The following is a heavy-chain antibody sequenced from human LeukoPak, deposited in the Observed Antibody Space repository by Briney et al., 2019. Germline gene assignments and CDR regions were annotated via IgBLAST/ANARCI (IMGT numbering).Heavy chain of an antibody. CDR3: ARSRYMVRGVIGY. Sequence: SETLSLTCAVYGGSFSGYYWSWIRQPPGKGLEWIGEINHSGSTNYNPSLKSRVTISVDTSKNQFSLKLSSVTAADTAVYYCARSRYMVRGVIGYWGQGTLVTVSS. D-gene: IGHD3-10*01. CDR1: GGSFSGYY. J-gene: IGHJ4*02. V-gene: IGHV4-34*01. CDR2: INHSGST.